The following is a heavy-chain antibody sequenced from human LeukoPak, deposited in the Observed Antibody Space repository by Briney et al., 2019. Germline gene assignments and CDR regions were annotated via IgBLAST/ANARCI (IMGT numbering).Heavy chain of an antibody. Sequence: GGSLRLSCAASGFTFSSYAMHWVRQAPGKGLEYVSAISSNGGSTYYANSVKGRFTISRDNSKNTLYLQMGSLRAEDMAVYYCARDAWRVIAVAGMVYYMDVWGKGTTVTVSS. V-gene: IGHV3-64*01. J-gene: IGHJ6*03. CDR2: ISSNGGST. CDR3: ARDAWRVIAVAGMVYYMDV. CDR1: GFTFSSYA. D-gene: IGHD6-19*01.